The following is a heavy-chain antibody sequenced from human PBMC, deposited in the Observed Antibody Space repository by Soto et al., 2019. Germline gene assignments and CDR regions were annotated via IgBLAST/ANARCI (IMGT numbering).Heavy chain of an antibody. D-gene: IGHD3-16*01. Sequence: QVQLVESGGGVVQPGSSLRLSCAASGFTFSSYGMHWVRQAPGKGLEWVAVIWYDGSNKYYADSVKGRFTISRDNSKNTLYLQMNSLRAEDTAVYYRARDGGPGPLWYFDLWGRGTLVTVSS. CDR2: IWYDGSNK. CDR3: ARDGGPGPLWYFDL. CDR1: GFTFSSYG. J-gene: IGHJ2*01. V-gene: IGHV3-33*01.